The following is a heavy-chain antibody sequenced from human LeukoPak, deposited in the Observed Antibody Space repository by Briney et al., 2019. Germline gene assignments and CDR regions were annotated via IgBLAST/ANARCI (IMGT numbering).Heavy chain of an antibody. CDR2: IKSKADGGTT. V-gene: IGHV3-15*01. J-gene: IGHJ4*02. CDR1: GFTFSDAW. D-gene: IGHD2-15*01. Sequence: PGGSLRLSCAASGFTFSDAWMRWVRQTPGMGLEWVGRIKSKADGGTTDYAAPVKGRFTISRDDSKTTLYLQINSLKTEDTAVYYCTADMPASSRAADYWGQGTLVTVSS. CDR3: TADMPASSRAADY.